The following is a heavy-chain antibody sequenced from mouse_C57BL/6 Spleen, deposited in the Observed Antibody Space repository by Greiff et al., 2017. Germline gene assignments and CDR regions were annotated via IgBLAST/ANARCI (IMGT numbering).Heavy chain of an antibody. Sequence: QVQLKQSGPELVKPGASVKISCKASGYAFSSSWMNWVKQRPGKGLEWIGRIYPGDGDTNYNGKFKGKATLTADKSSSTAYMQLSSLTSEDSAVYFCASPYYYTGLDYWGQGTTLTVSS. CDR2: IYPGDGDT. V-gene: IGHV1-82*01. CDR1: GYAFSSSW. J-gene: IGHJ2*01. CDR3: ASPYYYTGLDY. D-gene: IGHD1-1*01.